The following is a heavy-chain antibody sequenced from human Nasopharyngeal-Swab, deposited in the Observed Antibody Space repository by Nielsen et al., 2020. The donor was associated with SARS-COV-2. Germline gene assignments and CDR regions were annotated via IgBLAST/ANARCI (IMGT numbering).Heavy chain of an antibody. CDR2: ISYDGSNK. V-gene: IGHV3-30*18. CDR3: AKTVEYYGSGEGYYGMDV. D-gene: IGHD3-10*01. CDR1: GFTFSSYG. Sequence: GGSLRLSCAASGFTFSSYGMHWVRQAPGKGLEWVAVISYDGSNKYYADSVKGRFTISRDNSKNTLCLQMNSLRAEDTAVYYCAKTVEYYGSGEGYYGMDVWGQGTTVTVSS. J-gene: IGHJ6*02.